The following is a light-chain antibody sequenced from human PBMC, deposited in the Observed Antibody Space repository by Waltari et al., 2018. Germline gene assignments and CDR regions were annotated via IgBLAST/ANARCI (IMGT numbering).Light chain of an antibody. V-gene: IGKV2-40*01. CDR3: VQTIAFPLT. CDR2: GGS. Sequence: DTVLTQPPLSSSITSVEQASTSCRSRRRLLERNGNTYLHWYLQKPGQSQKLLIYGGSNRASGGPDRCSGSGAGTDFTLKITKLEAEDVGIYYCVQTIAFPLTFGRGTKVEIK. J-gene: IGKJ4*01. CDR1: RRLLERNGNTY.